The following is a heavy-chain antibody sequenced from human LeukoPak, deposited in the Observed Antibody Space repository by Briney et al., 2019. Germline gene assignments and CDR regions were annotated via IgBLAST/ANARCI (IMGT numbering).Heavy chain of an antibody. CDR2: ISGSGGST. V-gene: IGHV3-23*01. CDR3: AKGNVLRFLEWLSPTSLLINWFDP. D-gene: IGHD3-3*01. J-gene: IGHJ5*02. Sequence: GASLRLSCAASGFTFSSYAMSWVRQAPGKGLEWVSAISGSGGSTYYADSVKGRFTISRDNSKNTLYLQMNSLRAGDTAVYYCAKGNVLRFLEWLSPTSLLINWFDPWGQGTLVTVSS. CDR1: GFTFSSYA.